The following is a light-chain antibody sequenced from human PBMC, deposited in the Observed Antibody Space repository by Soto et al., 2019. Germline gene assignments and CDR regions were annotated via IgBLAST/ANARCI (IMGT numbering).Light chain of an antibody. CDR2: GAS. CDR3: QQYNNWPPWT. CDR1: QSVSSN. J-gene: IGKJ1*01. V-gene: IGKV3-15*01. Sequence: EIVMTQSPATLSVSPGERATLSCRASQSVSSNLAWYQQKPGQAPRLLIYGASTRATGIPARFSGSGSGTEFTLTICSLKSEDFALYYCQQYNNWPPWTFGQGTKVEIK.